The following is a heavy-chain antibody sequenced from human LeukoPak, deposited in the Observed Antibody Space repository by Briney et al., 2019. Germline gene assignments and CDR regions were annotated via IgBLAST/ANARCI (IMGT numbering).Heavy chain of an antibody. D-gene: IGHD6-13*01. J-gene: IGHJ4*02. CDR2: INPNSGGT. Sequence: ASVTVSCKASGYTFTGYYMHWVRQAPGQGLEWMGWINPNSGGTNYAQKFQGRVTMTRDTSISTAYMELSRLRSDDTAVYYCAREILIAAGTTSSYWGQGTLVTVSS. V-gene: IGHV1-2*02. CDR1: GYTFTGYY. CDR3: AREILIAAGTTSSY.